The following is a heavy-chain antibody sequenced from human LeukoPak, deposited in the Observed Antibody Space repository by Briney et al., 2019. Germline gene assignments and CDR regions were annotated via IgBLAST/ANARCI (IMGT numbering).Heavy chain of an antibody. V-gene: IGHV4-4*07. CDR2: IYTSGST. J-gene: IGHJ4*02. CDR1: GASITTYY. D-gene: IGHD3-22*01. CDR3: ARGYDSSGYYNFDY. Sequence: PSETLFLTCTVSGASITTYYWSWIRQPAGKGLEWIGRIYTSGSTNYNPSLKSRVTMSVDTSKNQFSLNLSSVTAADTAVYYCARGYDSSGYYNFDYWGQGTLVTVSS.